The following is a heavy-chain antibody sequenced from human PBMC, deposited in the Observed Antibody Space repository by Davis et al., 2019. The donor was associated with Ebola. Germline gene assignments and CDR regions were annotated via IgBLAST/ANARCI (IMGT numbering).Heavy chain of an antibody. D-gene: IGHD4-17*01. CDR2: INPNSGGT. CDR1: GYTFTGYY. J-gene: IGHJ4*02. V-gene: IGHV1-2*04. Sequence: ASVKVSCKASGYTFTGYYIHWVRQAPGQGFEWMGWINPNSGGTNYVEKFQGWVTMTRDTSISTAYMELGRLTSDDTAVYYCARVSGDYTTFDYWGQGTLVTVSS. CDR3: ARVSGDYTTFDY.